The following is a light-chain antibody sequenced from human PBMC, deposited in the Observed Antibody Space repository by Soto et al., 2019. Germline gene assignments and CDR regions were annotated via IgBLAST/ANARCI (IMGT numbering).Light chain of an antibody. V-gene: IGKV1-39*01. CDR2: AVS. CDR1: QRISSY. CDR3: QQSYSAPRT. Sequence: DIQMTQSPSSLSASVGDRVTITFRASQRISSYLNWYQQKPGKAPKILIYAVSNLQSGVPSRFSGSGSGTDFTITISSLQPEDFATYYCQQSYSAPRTFGQGTKVEIK. J-gene: IGKJ1*01.